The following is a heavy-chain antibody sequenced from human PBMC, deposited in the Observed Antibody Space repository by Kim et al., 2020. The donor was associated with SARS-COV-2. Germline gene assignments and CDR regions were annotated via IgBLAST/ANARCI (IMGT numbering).Heavy chain of an antibody. CDR3: VKVSASMIVVVHFDY. CDR1: GFTFSSYA. Sequence: GGSLRLSCSASGFTFSSYAMHWVRQAPGKGLEYVSAISSYGGSTYYADSVKGRFTISRDNSKNTLYLQMSSLRAEDTAVYYCVKVSASMIVVVHFDYWGQGTLVTVSS. J-gene: IGHJ4*02. CDR2: ISSYGGST. D-gene: IGHD3-22*01. V-gene: IGHV3-64D*06.